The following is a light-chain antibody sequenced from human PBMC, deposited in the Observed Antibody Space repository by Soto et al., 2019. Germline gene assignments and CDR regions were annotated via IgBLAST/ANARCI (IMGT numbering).Light chain of an antibody. J-gene: IGKJ2*01. Sequence: EIVLTQSPGTLSLSPGKRATLSCRASQSVSSSYLAWYQQKPRQAPRLLIYGASSRATGIPDRFSGSGSGTDFTLTISRLEPEDFAVYYCQQYGSSPYTFGQGTKLEIK. V-gene: IGKV3-20*01. CDR3: QQYGSSPYT. CDR2: GAS. CDR1: QSVSSSY.